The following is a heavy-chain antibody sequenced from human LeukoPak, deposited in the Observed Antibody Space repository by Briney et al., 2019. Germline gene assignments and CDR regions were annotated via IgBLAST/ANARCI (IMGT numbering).Heavy chain of an antibody. J-gene: IGHJ6*02. CDR2: ISWNSGSI. D-gene: IGHD3-3*01. CDR3: AKGKGYDFWSGYYGMDV. V-gene: IGHV3-9*01. Sequence: GGSLRLSCAASGFTFDDYAMHWVRHAPGKGLEWVSGISWNSGSIGYADSVKGRFTISRDNAKNSLYLQMNSLRAEDTALYYCAKGKGYDFWSGYYGMDVWGQGTTVTVSS. CDR1: GFTFDDYA.